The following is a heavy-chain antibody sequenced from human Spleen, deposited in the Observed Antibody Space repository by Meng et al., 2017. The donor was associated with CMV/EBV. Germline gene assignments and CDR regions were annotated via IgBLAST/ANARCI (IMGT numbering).Heavy chain of an antibody. D-gene: IGHD2-8*01. CDR1: GFTFSSYS. V-gene: IGHV3-48*04. CDR3: AREDRSCTNGVCYTWHAFDI. J-gene: IGHJ3*02. Sequence: GGSLRLSCAASGFTFSSYSMNWVRQAPGKGLEWVSYISSSSSTIYYADSVKGRFTISRDNAKNSLYLQMNSLRAEDTAVYYCAREDRSCTNGVCYTWHAFDIWGQGTMVTVSS. CDR2: ISSSSSTI.